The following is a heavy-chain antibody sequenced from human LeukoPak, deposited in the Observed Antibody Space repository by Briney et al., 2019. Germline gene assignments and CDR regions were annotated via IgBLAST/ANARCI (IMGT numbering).Heavy chain of an antibody. CDR2: VDPNSGDT. V-gene: IGHV1-2*02. Sequence: ASVKVSCKASGYTFTGYFIHWVRQAPGQGLEWMGWVDPNSGDTRYEQKFQGRVIMTRDTSITTAYVELSRLRSDDTAVYYCARASPNWGYWYFDLWGRGTLVAVSS. CDR3: ARASPNWGYWYFDL. J-gene: IGHJ2*01. D-gene: IGHD7-27*01. CDR1: GYTFTGYF.